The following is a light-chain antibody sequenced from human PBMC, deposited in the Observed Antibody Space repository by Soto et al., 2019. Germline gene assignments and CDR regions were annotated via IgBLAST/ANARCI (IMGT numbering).Light chain of an antibody. CDR3: QQYNNWPRT. J-gene: IGKJ1*01. CDR2: GAS. CDR1: QSVSSN. V-gene: IGKV3-15*01. Sequence: EVVRTECPATLSVAPGERATLSCRASQSVSSNLAWYQQKPGQAPRLLIYGASTRATGIPARFSGSGSGTEFTLTISSLQSEDFAVYYCQQYNNWPRTFGQGTKVEIK.